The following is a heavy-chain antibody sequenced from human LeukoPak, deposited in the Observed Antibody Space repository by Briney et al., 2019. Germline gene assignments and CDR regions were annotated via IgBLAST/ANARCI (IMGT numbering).Heavy chain of an antibody. Sequence: PGGSLRLSCAASGFTFSSYSMNWVRQAPGKGLEWVSSISSSSSYIYYADSVKGRFTISRDNAKNSLYLQMNSLRAEDTAVYYCARPILPDIVVVPAAQSGWFDPWGQGTLVTVSS. D-gene: IGHD2-2*01. J-gene: IGHJ5*02. V-gene: IGHV3-21*01. CDR1: GFTFSSYS. CDR3: ARPILPDIVVVPAAQSGWFDP. CDR2: ISSSSSYI.